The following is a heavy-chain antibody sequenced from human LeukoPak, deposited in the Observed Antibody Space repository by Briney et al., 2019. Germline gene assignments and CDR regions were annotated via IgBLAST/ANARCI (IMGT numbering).Heavy chain of an antibody. CDR1: GGSISSYY. V-gene: IGHV4-59*12. J-gene: IGHJ6*04. D-gene: IGHD2-15*01. CDR2: IYYSGST. Sequence: PSETLSLTCTVSGGSISSYYWSWIRQPPGKGLEWIGYIYYSGSTYYNPSLKSRVTISVDTSKNQFSLKLSSVTAADTAVYYCARDRVVVAAPYYYGMDVWGKGTTVTVSS. CDR3: ARDRVVVAAPYYYGMDV.